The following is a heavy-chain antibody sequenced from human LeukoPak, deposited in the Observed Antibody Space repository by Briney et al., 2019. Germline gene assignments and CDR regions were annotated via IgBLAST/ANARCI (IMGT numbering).Heavy chain of an antibody. CDR2: IYSGGST. J-gene: IGHJ4*02. Sequence: GGSLRLSCAASGFTVSSNYMSWVRQAPGKGLEWVSVIYSGGSTYYADSVKGRFTISRDNSKNTLYLQMNSLRAEDTAVYYCARSVTWIRWAFNYWGQGTLVTVSS. D-gene: IGHD4-23*01. CDR3: ARSVTWIRWAFNY. CDR1: GFTVSSNY. V-gene: IGHV3-66*01.